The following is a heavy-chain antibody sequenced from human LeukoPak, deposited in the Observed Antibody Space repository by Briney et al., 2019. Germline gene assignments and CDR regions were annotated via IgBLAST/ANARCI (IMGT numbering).Heavy chain of an antibody. CDR1: GFTFSTYE. CDR3: ITITNGRFDN. J-gene: IGHJ4*02. D-gene: IGHD3-3*01. Sequence: GGSLRLSCAASGFTFSTYEMNWVRQAPGKGLEWVGRIKPKADGGTTDYATPVQGRFTISRDDSKNTLYLQMNSLKTEDLGVYYCITITNGRFDNWGQGTLVTVSS. V-gene: IGHV3-15*01. CDR2: IKPKADGGTT.